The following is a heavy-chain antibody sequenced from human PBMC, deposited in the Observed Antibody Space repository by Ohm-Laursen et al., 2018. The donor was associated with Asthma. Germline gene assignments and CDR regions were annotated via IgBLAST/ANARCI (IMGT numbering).Heavy chain of an antibody. V-gene: IGHV3-7*01. Sequence: SLRLSCAASGFTFNSHMMSWVRQAPGKGLEWVANINPDGSEKYYVDSVKGRFTISRDNARNSLYLQMNSLRAEDTALYYCARIGPEWELPGREYSLHHWGEGTLVTVSS. CDR3: ARIGPEWELPGREYSLHH. CDR2: INPDGSEK. J-gene: IGHJ1*01. D-gene: IGHD1-26*01. CDR1: GFTFNSHM.